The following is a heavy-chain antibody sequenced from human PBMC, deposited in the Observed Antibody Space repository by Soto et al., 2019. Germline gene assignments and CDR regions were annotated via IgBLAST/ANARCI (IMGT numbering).Heavy chain of an antibody. CDR3: ARWGKYSSSCDYYYGMDV. D-gene: IGHD6-13*01. CDR1: GYTFTGYY. J-gene: IGHJ6*02. CDR2: INPNSGGT. Sequence: ASVKVSCKASGYTFTGYYMHWVRQAPGQGLEWMGWINPNSGGTNYAQKFQGWVTMTRDTSISTAYMELSRLRSDDTAVYYCARWGKYSSSCDYYYGMDVWGQGATVTVSS. V-gene: IGHV1-2*04.